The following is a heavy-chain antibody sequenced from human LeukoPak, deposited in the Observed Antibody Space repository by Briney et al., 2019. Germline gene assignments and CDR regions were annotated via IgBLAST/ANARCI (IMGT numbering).Heavy chain of an antibody. J-gene: IGHJ4*02. CDR2: INAGNGNT. D-gene: IGHD3-16*01. V-gene: IGHV1-3*01. CDR1: GYTLTNYA. Sequence: GASVKVSCKASGYTLTNYAIHWVRQVPGQRLEWMGWINAGNGNTKYSQKFQGRVTITRDTSGSTVYMEVSSLRSEDTAVYYCARAPGGDYWGQGTLVTVSS. CDR3: ARAPGGDY.